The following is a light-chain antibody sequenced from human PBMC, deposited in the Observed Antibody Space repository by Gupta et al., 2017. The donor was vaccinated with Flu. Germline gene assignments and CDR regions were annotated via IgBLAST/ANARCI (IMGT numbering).Light chain of an antibody. J-gene: IGLJ1*01. CDR1: SSDVGGYNY. Sequence: SITISCTGTSSDVGGYNYVSWYQQHPGKAPKLMIYAVSNRPSGVSNRFSGSKSGNTASLTISGLQAEDEADYYCISYTTSSTLVFGTGTKVTVL. CDR3: ISYTTSSTLV. V-gene: IGLV2-14*01. CDR2: AVS.